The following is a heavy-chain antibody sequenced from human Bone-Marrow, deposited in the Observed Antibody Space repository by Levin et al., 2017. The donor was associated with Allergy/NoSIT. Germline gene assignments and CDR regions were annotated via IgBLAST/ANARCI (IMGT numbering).Heavy chain of an antibody. CDR1: GFTFSSYW. CDR2: IKQDGSEK. V-gene: IGHV3-7*01. CDR3: ARDRAGVFDY. Sequence: ETLSLTCAASGFTFSSYWMSWVRQAPGKGLEWVANIKQDGSEKYYVDSVKGRFTISRDNAKNSLYLQMNSLRAEDTAVYYCARDRAGVFDYWGQGTLVTVSS. D-gene: IGHD3-10*01. J-gene: IGHJ4*02.